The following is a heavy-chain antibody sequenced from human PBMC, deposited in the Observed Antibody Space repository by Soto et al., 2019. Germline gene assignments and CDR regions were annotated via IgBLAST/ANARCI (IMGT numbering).Heavy chain of an antibody. CDR3: ARGSESGILTGYYKGNWFDP. CDR1: GFTFSSYD. CDR2: SGTAGDT. J-gene: IGHJ5*02. V-gene: IGHV3-13*01. D-gene: IGHD3-9*01. Sequence: EVQLVESGGGLVQPGGSLRLSCAASGFTFSSYDMHWVRQATGKGLEWVSASGTAGDTYYPGSVKVRFTISRENAKNSLYLQMNSLRAGDTAVYYCARGSESGILTGYYKGNWFDPWGQGTLVTVSS.